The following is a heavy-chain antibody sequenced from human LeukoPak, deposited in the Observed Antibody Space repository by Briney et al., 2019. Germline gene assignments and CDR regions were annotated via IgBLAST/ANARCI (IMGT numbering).Heavy chain of an antibody. J-gene: IGHJ6*02. V-gene: IGHV4-31*03. CDR1: GGSISSSSYY. D-gene: IGHD2-15*01. Sequence: PSETLSLTCTVSGGSISSSSYYWSWIRQHPGKGLEWIGYIYYSRSTYYNPSLKSRLTISVDTSKNQLSLTLSSVTAADTAVYYCARDRSTRPEGGMDVWGQGTTVTVSS. CDR3: ARDRSTRPEGGMDV. CDR2: IYYSRST.